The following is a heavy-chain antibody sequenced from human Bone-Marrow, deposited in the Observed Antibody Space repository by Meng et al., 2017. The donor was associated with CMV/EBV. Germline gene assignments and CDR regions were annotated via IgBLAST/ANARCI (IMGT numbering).Heavy chain of an antibody. CDR3: ARGGYSSGWTSDY. J-gene: IGHJ4*02. Sequence: GESLKISCAASGFTFSSYAMHWVRQAPGKGLEWVAVISYDGSNKYHADSVKGRFTISRDNSKNTLFLQMNSLRAEDTAVYYCARGGYSSGWTSDYWGQGTLVTVSS. CDR1: GFTFSSYA. V-gene: IGHV3-30*04. CDR2: ISYDGSNK. D-gene: IGHD6-19*01.